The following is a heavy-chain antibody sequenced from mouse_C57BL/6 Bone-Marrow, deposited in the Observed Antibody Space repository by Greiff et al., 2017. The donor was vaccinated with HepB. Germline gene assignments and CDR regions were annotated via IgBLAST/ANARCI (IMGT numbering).Heavy chain of an antibody. D-gene: IGHD2-10*01. J-gene: IGHJ1*03. V-gene: IGHV1-15*01. CDR2: IDPETGGT. CDR1: GYTFTDYE. CDR3: AIAAYYHWYFDV. Sequence: QVHVKQSGAELVRPGASVTLSCKASGYTFTDYEMHWVKQTPVHGLEWIGAIDPETGGTAYNQKFKGKAILTADKSSSTAYMQLSSLTSEDSAVYYCAIAAYYHWYFDVWGTGTTVTVSS.